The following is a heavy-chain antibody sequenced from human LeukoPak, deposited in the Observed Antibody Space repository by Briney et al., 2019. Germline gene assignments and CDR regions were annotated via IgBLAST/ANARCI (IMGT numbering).Heavy chain of an antibody. CDR1: GYTFTGYY. J-gene: IGHJ4*02. CDR2: INPNSGGT. D-gene: IGHD6-13*01. V-gene: IGHV1-2*02. Sequence: GASVKVSCKASGYTFTGYYMHWVRQAPGQGLEWMGWINPNSGGTNYAQKFQGRVTMTRDTSISTAYMGLSRLRSDDTAVYYCARGSSSSWSNIDYWGQGTLVTVSS. CDR3: ARGSSSSWSNIDY.